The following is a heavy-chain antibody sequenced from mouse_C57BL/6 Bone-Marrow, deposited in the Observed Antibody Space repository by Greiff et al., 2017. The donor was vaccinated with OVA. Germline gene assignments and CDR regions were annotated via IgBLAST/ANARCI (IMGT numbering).Heavy chain of an antibody. CDR2: ISDGGSYT. J-gene: IGHJ2*01. CDR3: AVLLYYFAY. CDR1: GFTFSSYA. Sequence: EVKLMESGGGLVKPGGSLKLSCAASGFTFSSYAMSWVRQTPEKRLEWVATISDGGSYTYYPDNVKGRFTISRDNAKNNLYLQMSHLKSEDTAMYYCAVLLYYFAYWGQGTTLTVSS. D-gene: IGHD2-10*01. V-gene: IGHV5-4*03.